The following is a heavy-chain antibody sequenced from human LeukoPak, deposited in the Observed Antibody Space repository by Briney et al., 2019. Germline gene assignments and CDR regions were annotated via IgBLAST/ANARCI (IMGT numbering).Heavy chain of an antibody. Sequence: PGGSLRLSCAASGFIFSSFEVNWVRQAPGKGLEWVSSTTSSGNKHYADAVKGRFTSSRDNAKNSAYLQMNSLRVEDTAVYYCARDRGSAAAGTWYYAMDVWGQGTTVNVSS. CDR1: GFIFSSFE. D-gene: IGHD6-13*01. CDR3: ARDRGSAAAGTWYYAMDV. CDR2: TTSSGNK. V-gene: IGHV3-48*03. J-gene: IGHJ6*02.